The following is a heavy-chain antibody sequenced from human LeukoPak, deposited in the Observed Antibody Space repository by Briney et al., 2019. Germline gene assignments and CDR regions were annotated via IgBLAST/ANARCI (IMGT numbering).Heavy chain of an antibody. J-gene: IGHJ4*02. CDR3: ARSLAAAGVN. D-gene: IGHD6-13*01. Sequence: SETLSLTCSVSGGSISSTSYYWGWIRQPPGKGLEWIGTSHHSAGTSYNPSLKSRVIISLDTAKNQFSLKLDSVTASDTAVYFCARSLAAAGVNWGRGALVTVSS. V-gene: IGHV4-39*01. CDR2: SHHSAGT. CDR1: GGSISSTSYY.